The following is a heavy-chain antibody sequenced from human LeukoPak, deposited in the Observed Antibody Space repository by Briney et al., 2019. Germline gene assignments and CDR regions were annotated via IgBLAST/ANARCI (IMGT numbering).Heavy chain of an antibody. Sequence: GGSLRLSCAASGFTFSSYSMNWVRQAPGKGLEWVSSISSSSSYIYYADSVKGRFTISRDNSKNTLYLQMNSLRAEDTAVYYCAKDLGYCSGGSCWGQGTLVTVSS. CDR3: AKDLGYCSGGSC. CDR1: GFTFSSYS. D-gene: IGHD2-15*01. J-gene: IGHJ4*02. V-gene: IGHV3-21*04. CDR2: ISSSSSYI.